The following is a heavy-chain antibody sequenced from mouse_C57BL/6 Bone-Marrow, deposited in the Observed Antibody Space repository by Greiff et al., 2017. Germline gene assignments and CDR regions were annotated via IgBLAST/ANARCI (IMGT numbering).Heavy chain of an antibody. CDR3: TRFGGYYGSYYFDY. V-gene: IGHV1-15*01. J-gene: IGHJ2*01. CDR1: GYTFTDYE. CDR2: IDPETGGT. Sequence: QVQLQQSGAELVRPGASVTLSCKASGYTFTDYEMHWVKQTPVHGLEWIGAIDPETGGTAYNQKFKGKAILTADKSSSTAYMELRSLTSEDSAVYYCTRFGGYYGSYYFDYWGQGTTLTVSS. D-gene: IGHD1-1*01.